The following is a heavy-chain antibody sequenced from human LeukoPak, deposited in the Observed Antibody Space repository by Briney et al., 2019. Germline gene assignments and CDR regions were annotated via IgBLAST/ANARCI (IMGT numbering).Heavy chain of an antibody. CDR2: ICNSGST. CDR3: AEGGQWLRV. Sequence: SETLSLTCTASGGSISNYCWSCIRQPAGKGLEWIGRICNSGSTNYNPSLKSRVTMSVDTSKNQFSLKLTSVTAADTAVYYCAEGGQWLRVWGQGTLVTVSS. V-gene: IGHV4-4*07. CDR1: GGSISNYC. D-gene: IGHD6-19*01. J-gene: IGHJ4*02.